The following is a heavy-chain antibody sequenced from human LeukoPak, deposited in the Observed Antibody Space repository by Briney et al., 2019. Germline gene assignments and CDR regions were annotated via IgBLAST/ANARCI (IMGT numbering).Heavy chain of an antibody. CDR3: ARGFFFKTTVTTLDY. CDR1: GFTFSSYS. CDR2: ISSSSSTI. Sequence: PGGSLRLSCAASGFTFSSYSMNWVRQAPGKGLEWVSYISSSSSTIYYADSVKGRFTISRDNSKNTLYLQMNSLRAEDTAVYYCARGFFFKTTVTTLDYWGQGTLVTVSS. D-gene: IGHD4-17*01. V-gene: IGHV3-48*01. J-gene: IGHJ4*02.